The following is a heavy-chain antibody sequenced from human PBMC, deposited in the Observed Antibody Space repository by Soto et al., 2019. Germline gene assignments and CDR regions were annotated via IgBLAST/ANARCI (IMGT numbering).Heavy chain of an antibody. D-gene: IGHD2-21*02. CDR2: VSKDGSDK. CDR1: GFIFISFP. J-gene: IGHJ4*02. CDR3: ARSYCGDNCALDY. V-gene: IGHV3-30-3*01. Sequence: VVSLRISCAASGFIFISFPMHWVRQAPGKGLEWVAVVSKDGSDKHYADSVKGRFTISRNNSENTLHLQMNSLRPEDTGVYYCARSYCGDNCALDYWGQGTPVTSPQ.